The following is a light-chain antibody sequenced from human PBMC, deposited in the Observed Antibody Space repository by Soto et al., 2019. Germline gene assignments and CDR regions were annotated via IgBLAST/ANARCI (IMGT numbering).Light chain of an antibody. CDR2: DVS. J-gene: IGLJ2*01. CDR3: CSYAGGYVFEVI. V-gene: IGLV2-23*02. Sequence: QSALTQPASVSGSPGQSITISCTGTSSDIGSYNLVSWYQQHPGEAPKLMIYDVSKRPSGVSNRFSGSKSGNTASLTISGLQAEDEADYYCCSYAGGYVFEVIFGGGTKLTVL. CDR1: SSDIGSYNL.